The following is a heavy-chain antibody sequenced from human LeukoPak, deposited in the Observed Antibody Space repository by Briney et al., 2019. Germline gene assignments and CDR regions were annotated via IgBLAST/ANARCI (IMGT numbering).Heavy chain of an antibody. Sequence: PGGSLSLSCTASGFTFGDYAMSWVRQAPGKGLEWVGFIRSKAYGGTTEYAASVEGRFTISRDDSKSIAYLQMNSLKTEDTAVYYYTRASKDGYHYCGQGTLVTVSS. D-gene: IGHD5-24*01. CDR1: GFTFGDYA. J-gene: IGHJ4*02. CDR2: IRSKAYGGTT. CDR3: TRASKDGYHY. V-gene: IGHV3-49*04.